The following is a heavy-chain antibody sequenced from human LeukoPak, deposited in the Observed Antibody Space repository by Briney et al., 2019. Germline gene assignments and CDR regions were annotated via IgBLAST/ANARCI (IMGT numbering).Heavy chain of an antibody. J-gene: IGHJ4*02. CDR3: LAVADFVDY. CDR2: INNDGSTT. V-gene: IGHV3-74*01. Sequence: PGGSLRLSCAASGFTFSEAWMHWVRQAPGKGLVWVSRINNDGSTTRYADSVKGRFTISRDNAKNSLYLQMNSLRAEDTAVYYCLAVADFVDYWGQGTLVTVSS. CDR1: GFTFSEAW. D-gene: IGHD6-19*01.